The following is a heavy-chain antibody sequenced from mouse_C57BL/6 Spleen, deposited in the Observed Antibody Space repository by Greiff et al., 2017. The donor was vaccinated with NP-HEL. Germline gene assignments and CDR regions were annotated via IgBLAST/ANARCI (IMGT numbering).Heavy chain of an antibody. Sequence: QVQLQQPGAELVKPGASVKLSCKASGYTFTSYWMHWVKPRPGRGLEWIGRIDPKSGGTKYNEKFKSKATLTVDKPSSTDYMQLSSLTSEDSAVYYCARYRDWDFGFDYWGQGTTLTVSS. CDR1: GYTFTSYW. J-gene: IGHJ2*01. CDR3: ARYRDWDFGFDY. D-gene: IGHD4-1*01. V-gene: IGHV1-72*01. CDR2: IDPKSGGT.